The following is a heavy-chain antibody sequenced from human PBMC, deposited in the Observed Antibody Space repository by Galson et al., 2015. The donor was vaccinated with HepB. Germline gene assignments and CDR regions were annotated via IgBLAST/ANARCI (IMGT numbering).Heavy chain of an antibody. CDR1: GFTVSSNY. CDR3: ARDSGDWNQDY. V-gene: IGHV3-66*01. Sequence: SLRLSCAGSGFTVSSNYMNWVRQALGKGLEWVSVIYGGGSTHYADSVRGRFTISRDNSKNTLYLEMNSLRAEDTALYYCARDSGDWNQDYWGQGTLVTVSS. J-gene: IGHJ4*02. CDR2: IYGGGST. D-gene: IGHD1-1*01.